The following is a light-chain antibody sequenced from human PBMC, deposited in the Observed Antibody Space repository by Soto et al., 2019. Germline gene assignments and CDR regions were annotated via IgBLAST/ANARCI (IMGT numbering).Light chain of an antibody. CDR3: SSYACSNELVV. Sequence: QSALTQPPSASGSPGQSVTISCTGTSSDVGGYNYVSWYQQHPGKAPKLMIYEVSKRPSGVPDRFSGSKSGNTASLTVSGLQAEDEADYYCSSYACSNELVVFGGGTKLTVL. CDR1: SSDVGGYNY. CDR2: EVS. V-gene: IGLV2-8*01. J-gene: IGLJ2*01.